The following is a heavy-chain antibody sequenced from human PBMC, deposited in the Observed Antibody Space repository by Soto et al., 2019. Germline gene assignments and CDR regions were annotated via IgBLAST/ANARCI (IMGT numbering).Heavy chain of an antibody. J-gene: IGHJ6*02. D-gene: IGHD2-2*01. CDR2: ISAYNGNT. V-gene: IGHV1-18*01. CDR3: ARGGYFSSTSCYVYYYYGMDV. CDR1: GYTFTSYG. Sequence: ASVKVSCKASGYTFTSYGISWVRQAPGQGLEWMGWISAYNGNTNYAQKLQGRVTMTTDTSTSTAYMELRSLRSDDTAVYYFARGGYFSSTSCYVYYYYGMDVRGQGTTVTVSS.